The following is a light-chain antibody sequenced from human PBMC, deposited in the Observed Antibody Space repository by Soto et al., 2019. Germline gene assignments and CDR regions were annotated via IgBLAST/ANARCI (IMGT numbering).Light chain of an antibody. CDR2: AAS. CDR1: QGISSY. Sequence: DIQLTQSPSFLSASVGDRVTIACRASQGISSYLTWYQQKPGKAPKVLIYAASTLQSGVPSRFSGSASGTEFSLTISSLQPEDFATYSGQQQESYPLTFGRGTRLETK. CDR3: QQQESYPLT. J-gene: IGKJ5*01. V-gene: IGKV1-9*01.